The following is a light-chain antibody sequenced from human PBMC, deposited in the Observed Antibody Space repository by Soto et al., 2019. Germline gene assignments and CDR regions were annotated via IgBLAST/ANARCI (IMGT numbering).Light chain of an antibody. V-gene: IGLV2-14*01. CDR1: SSDLGSYNY. Sequence: QSALTQPASVSGSPGQSITISCTGTSSDLGSYNYVSWYQQHPGKAPKLMIYDVSNRPSGVSNRFSGSKSGNTAYLTISGLQAEDEADYYCSSYTRSSTVVFGGGTKLTVL. CDR2: DVS. CDR3: SSYTRSSTVV. J-gene: IGLJ2*01.